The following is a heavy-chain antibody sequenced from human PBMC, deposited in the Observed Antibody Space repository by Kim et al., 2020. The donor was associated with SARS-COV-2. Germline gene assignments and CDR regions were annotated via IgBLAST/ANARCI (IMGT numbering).Heavy chain of an antibody. CDR1: GFTLRSYG. V-gene: IGHV3-30*18. J-gene: IGHJ6*02. CDR3: AKESGSGSYYAWTYYYYGMDV. D-gene: IGHD3-10*01. CDR2: ISYDGSNK. Sequence: LSLTCAASGFTLRSYGMHWVRQAPGKGLEWVAVISYDGSNKNYADSVKGRFTISRDNSKNTLYLQMNSLRAEDTAVYYCAKESGSGSYYAWTYYYYGMDVWGQGTTVTVSS.